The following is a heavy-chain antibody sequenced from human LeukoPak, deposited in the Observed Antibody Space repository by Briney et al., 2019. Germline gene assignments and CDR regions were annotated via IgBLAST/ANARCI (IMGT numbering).Heavy chain of an antibody. CDR3: AKVTTVTKGDWYYYHGMDV. CDR2: INAGNGNT. CDR1: GYTFTSYA. J-gene: IGHJ6*02. V-gene: IGHV1-3*01. D-gene: IGHD4-17*01. Sequence: ASVKVSCKASGYTFTSYAMHWVRQAPGQRLEWMGWINAGNGNTKYSQKFQGRVTITRDTSASTAYMELSSLRSEDTAVYYCAKVTTVTKGDWYYYHGMDVWGQGTTVTVSS.